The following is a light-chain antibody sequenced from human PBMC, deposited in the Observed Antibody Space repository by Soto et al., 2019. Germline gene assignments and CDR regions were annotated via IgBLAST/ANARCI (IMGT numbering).Light chain of an antibody. J-gene: IGKJ1*01. CDR3: QHYNSYSEP. Sequence: MYQSASAVSGTIGDRVTITCRASQTISSWLAWYHQKPGKAPKLLIYKASTLKSGVPSRFSGSGSGTEFTLTISSLQPDDFATYSCQHYNSYSEPFGQVTMV. CDR1: QTISSW. CDR2: KAS. V-gene: IGKV1-5*03.